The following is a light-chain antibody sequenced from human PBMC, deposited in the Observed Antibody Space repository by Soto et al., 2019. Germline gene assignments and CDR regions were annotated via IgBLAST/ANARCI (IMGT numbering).Light chain of an antibody. J-gene: IGKJ1*01. V-gene: IGKV3-20*01. CDR2: GAS. CDR1: QSISSTY. Sequence: EIVLTQSPGTLSLSPGDRVTLSCRASQSISSTYLAWYQQKPGQAPRLLIYGASSRATGIPDRFSGSGSGTNFTLTISRLEPEDFAVYYCQQYGNSPQTFGQGTKVDIK. CDR3: QQYGNSPQT.